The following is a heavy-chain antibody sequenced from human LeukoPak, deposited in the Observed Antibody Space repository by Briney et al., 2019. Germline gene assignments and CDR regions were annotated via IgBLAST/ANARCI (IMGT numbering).Heavy chain of an antibody. D-gene: IGHD2-2*01. CDR2: IIPIFGTA. CDR1: GGTFSSYA. J-gene: IGHJ4*02. CDR3: AAAKDPIVVVPAATHGVFHY. Sequence: SVKVSCKASGGTFSSYAISWVRQAPGQGLEWMGGIIPIFGTANYAQKFQGRVTITADESTSTAYMELSSLRSEDTAVYYCAAAKDPIVVVPAATHGVFHYWGQGTLVTVSS. V-gene: IGHV1-69*01.